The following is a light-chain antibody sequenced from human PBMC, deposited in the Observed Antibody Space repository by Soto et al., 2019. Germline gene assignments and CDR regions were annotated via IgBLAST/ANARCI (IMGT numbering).Light chain of an antibody. CDR1: QSVSSY. V-gene: IGKV3-11*01. J-gene: IGKJ1*01. Sequence: EIVLTQSPATLSLSPGERATLSCRASQSVSSYLAWYQQKPGQAPRLLISDASNRATGIPARFSGSGSGTDFTLTISSREPEDFAVYYCQQRSNWPPWTFGQGTKVEI. CDR2: DAS. CDR3: QQRSNWPPWT.